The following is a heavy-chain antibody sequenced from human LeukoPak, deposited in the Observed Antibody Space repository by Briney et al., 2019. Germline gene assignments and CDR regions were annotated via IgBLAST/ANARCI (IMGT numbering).Heavy chain of an antibody. CDR1: GFTFSNYG. J-gene: IGHJ4*02. D-gene: IGHD6-13*01. CDR2: ISYDGSNE. CDR3: AKSGYRSSWHLHFDY. V-gene: IGHV3-30*18. Sequence: GGSLRLSCAASGFTFSNYGMHWVRQAPGKGLEWVAVISYDGSNEYYADSVKGRFTISRDNSKNTLYLQVNSLRAEDTAVYYCAKSGYRSSWHLHFDYWGQGTLVTVSS.